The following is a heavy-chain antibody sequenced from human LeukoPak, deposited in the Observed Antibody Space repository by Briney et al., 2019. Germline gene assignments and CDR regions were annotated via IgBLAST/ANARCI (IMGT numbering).Heavy chain of an antibody. V-gene: IGHV4-4*07. CDR3: ARAYTSWSFDY. J-gene: IGHJ4*02. D-gene: IGHD2-2*02. Sequence: SETLSLTCTVSGGSISNYYWNWIRQSAGKGLEWIGRIYSTGSTNYNPSLKSRVTMSVDTSKNQFSLKLNSVTAADTAVYYCARAYTSWSFDYWGQGTLVTVSS. CDR2: IYSTGST. CDR1: GGSISNYY.